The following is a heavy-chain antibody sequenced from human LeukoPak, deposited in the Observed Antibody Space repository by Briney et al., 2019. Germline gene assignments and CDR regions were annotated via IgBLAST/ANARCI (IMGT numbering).Heavy chain of an antibody. Sequence: SETLSLTCTVSGGSFNIYYWNWIRQPPGKGLEWIGYISYSGSTNYNPSLKSRVTISVDTSKNQFSLNLSSVTAADTAMYHCAREGLAQYYFDFWGQGTLVTVSS. D-gene: IGHD3-16*01. J-gene: IGHJ4*02. CDR2: ISYSGST. CDR1: GGSFNIYY. CDR3: AREGLAQYYFDF. V-gene: IGHV4-59*01.